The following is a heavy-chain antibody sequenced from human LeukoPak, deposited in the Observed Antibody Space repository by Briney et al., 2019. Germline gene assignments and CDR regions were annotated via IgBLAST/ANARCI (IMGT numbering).Heavy chain of an antibody. CDR1: GFTFDDYA. CDR2: ISGDGGST. V-gene: IGHV3-43*02. D-gene: IGHD4-17*01. J-gene: IGHJ6*02. Sequence: GGSLRLSCAASGFTFDDYAMHWVRQAPGKGLEWVSLISGDGGSTYYADSVKGRFTISRDNSKNSLYLQMNSLRTEDTASYYCLRDYGDQRMDVWGQGTTVTVSS. CDR3: LRDYGDQRMDV.